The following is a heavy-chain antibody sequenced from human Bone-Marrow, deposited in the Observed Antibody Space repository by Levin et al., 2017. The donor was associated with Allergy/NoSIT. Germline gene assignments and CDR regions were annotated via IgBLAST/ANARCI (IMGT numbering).Heavy chain of an antibody. V-gene: IGHV3-23*01. CDR2: LDGSSGKT. D-gene: IGHD4-17*01. Sequence: GGSLRLSCTISGYIFADYAMNWVRQAPGRGLQWVSSLDGSSGKTHYADVVKGRFTISREYSKNPLFLQLNSLRVEATARYYCADAGATVIVYYSYLDVWGEGTAVTVSS. CDR3: ADAGATVIVYYSYLDV. CDR1: GYIFADYA. J-gene: IGHJ6*03.